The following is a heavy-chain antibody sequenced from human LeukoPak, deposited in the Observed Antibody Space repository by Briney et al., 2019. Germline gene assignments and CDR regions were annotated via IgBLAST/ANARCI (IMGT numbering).Heavy chain of an antibody. D-gene: IGHD3-22*01. CDR1: GFTFDDYA. J-gene: IGHJ4*02. CDR3: AKDLHYDSSGYYDY. V-gene: IGHV3-9*01. CDR2: ISWNSGSI. Sequence: SLRLSCAASGFTFDDYAMHWVRQAPGKGLEWVSGISWNSGSIGYADSVKGRFTISRDNAKNSLYLQMNSLRAEDTALYYSAKDLHYDSSGYYDYWGQATLVTVSS.